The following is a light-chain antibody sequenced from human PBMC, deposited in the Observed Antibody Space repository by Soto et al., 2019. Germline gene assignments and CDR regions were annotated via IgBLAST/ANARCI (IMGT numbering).Light chain of an antibody. CDR3: QQRSNLPLT. CDR2: DAS. J-gene: IGKJ5*01. CDR1: QSVSTY. V-gene: IGKV3-11*01. Sequence: EIVLTQYPATLSLSPRERATLSCRSSQSVSTYLAWYQQKPGKAPRLLIYDASNGATGIPARFSGSVSGTDFTLTISSPEPEDFAVHYCQQRSNLPLTFGQGTLLEMK.